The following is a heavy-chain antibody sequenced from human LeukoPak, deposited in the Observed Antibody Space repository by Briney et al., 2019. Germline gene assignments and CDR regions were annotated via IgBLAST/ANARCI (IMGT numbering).Heavy chain of an antibody. CDR1: GGSISSDSYY. V-gene: IGHV4-39*01. J-gene: IGHJ4*02. D-gene: IGHD5-24*01. CDR3: ARPKRNAFDY. CDR2: IYYSGST. Sequence: SETLSLTCTVSGGSISSDSYYWAWIRQPPGKGLEWIASIYYSGSTYYNPSLKSRVTISVDTSRNQFSLKLSSVTAADTAVYYCARPKRNAFDYWGQGTLVTVSS.